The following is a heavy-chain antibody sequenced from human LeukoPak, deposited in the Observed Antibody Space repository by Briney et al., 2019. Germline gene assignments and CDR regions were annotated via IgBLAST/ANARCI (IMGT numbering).Heavy chain of an antibody. J-gene: IGHJ4*02. CDR2: RYYRSKWYN. CDR3: ARDRYGDGLPLHY. Sequence: SQTLSLTSAISGDSVSRNSAAWNWIRQSPSRGLEWPGRRYYRSKWYNDYPVSVKSRITINADTTKNQFYLKLNSVTPQETVGYYWARDRYGDGLPLHYWGQGTLVTVSS. D-gene: IGHD4-17*01. CDR1: GDSVSRNSAA. V-gene: IGHV6-1*01.